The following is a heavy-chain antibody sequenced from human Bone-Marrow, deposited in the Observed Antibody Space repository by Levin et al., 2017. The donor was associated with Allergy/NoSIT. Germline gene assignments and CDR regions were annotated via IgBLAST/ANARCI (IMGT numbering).Heavy chain of an antibody. J-gene: IGHJ4*02. D-gene: IGHD6-13*01. V-gene: IGHV3-23*01. CDR3: AREAGGSGWYTVDY. Sequence: LKISCAASGFTFGTYAITWVRQAPGKGLQWVSAIRPGGEKTYYANSVEGRFTVSRDNSKNTVYLQMSSLRVEDTATYYCAREAGGSGWYTVDYWGRGTLVTVSS. CDR1: GFTFGTYA. CDR2: IRPGGEKT.